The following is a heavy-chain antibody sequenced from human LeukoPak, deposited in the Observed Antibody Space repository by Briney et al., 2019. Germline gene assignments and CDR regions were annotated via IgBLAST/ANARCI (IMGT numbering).Heavy chain of an antibody. CDR2: INPNSGGT. Sequence: ASVKVSCKASGYTFTGYYIHWVRQAPGQGLEWMGWINPNSGGTNYAQKFQGRVTMTRDTSISTAYMELSRLRSDDTAVYYCARDALVDASGDYWGQGTLVTVSS. J-gene: IGHJ4*02. CDR1: GYTFTGYY. D-gene: IGHD6-6*01. CDR3: ARDALVDASGDY. V-gene: IGHV1-2*02.